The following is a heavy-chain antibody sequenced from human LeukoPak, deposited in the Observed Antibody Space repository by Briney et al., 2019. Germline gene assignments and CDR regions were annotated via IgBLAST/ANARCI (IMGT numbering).Heavy chain of an antibody. D-gene: IGHD3-3*01. CDR3: AKGSGWGYFYYMDV. V-gene: IGHV3-23*01. Sequence: GGSLRLSCAASAFTFSRYAMSWVRQAPGKGLEWVSAISAGGSSTYYADSVKGRFTLSRDNSKNTLYLQMHSLTAEDTAVYYCAKGSGWGYFYYMDVWGKGTTVTVSS. J-gene: IGHJ6*03. CDR2: ISAGGSST. CDR1: AFTFSRYA.